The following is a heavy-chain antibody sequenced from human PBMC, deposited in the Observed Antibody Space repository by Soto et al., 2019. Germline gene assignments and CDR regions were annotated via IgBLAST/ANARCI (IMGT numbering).Heavy chain of an antibody. Sequence: SETLSLTCTVSGGSISSGDYYWSWIRQPPGKGLEWIGYIYYSGSTYYNPSLKSRVTISVDTSKNQFSLKLSSVTAADTAVYYCARRGVDNYYYYGMDVWGQGTTVTVSS. D-gene: IGHD2-8*02. V-gene: IGHV4-30-4*01. J-gene: IGHJ6*02. CDR3: ARRGVDNYYYYGMDV. CDR2: IYYSGST. CDR1: GGSISSGDYY.